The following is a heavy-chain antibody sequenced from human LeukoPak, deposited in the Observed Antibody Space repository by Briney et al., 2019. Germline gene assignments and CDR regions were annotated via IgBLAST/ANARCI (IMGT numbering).Heavy chain of an antibody. CDR3: TRGAITQAT. V-gene: IGHV3-11*05. Sequence: GGSLRLSCAASGFTSDNYMSWIRQAPGKGLEWVSSIISSSGYTHYADSVKGRFTIARDNTKNSLYLQMNSLRAEETAVYYCTRGAITQATWGQGTLVTVSS. D-gene: IGHD1-20*01. CDR1: GFTSDNY. J-gene: IGHJ5*02. CDR2: IISSSGYT.